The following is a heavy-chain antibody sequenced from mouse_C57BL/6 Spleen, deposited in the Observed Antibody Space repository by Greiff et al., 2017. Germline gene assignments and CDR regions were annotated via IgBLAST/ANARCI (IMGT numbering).Heavy chain of an antibody. CDR1: GFSLTSYA. V-gene: IGHV2-9-1*01. CDR3: ARKGNGYDGFAY. D-gene: IGHD2-2*01. CDR2: IWTGGGK. Sequence: VMLVESGPGLVAPSQSLTITCTASGFSLTSYAISWVSQPPGKGLEWLGVIWTGGGKNYNSARKSSMSISKDNSKSQVFLKMNSLQTDDTARYYCARKGNGYDGFAYWGQRTLVTVSA. J-gene: IGHJ3*01.